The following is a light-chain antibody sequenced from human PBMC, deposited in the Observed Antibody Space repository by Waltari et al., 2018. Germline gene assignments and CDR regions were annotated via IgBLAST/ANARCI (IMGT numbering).Light chain of an antibody. CDR1: QSVLHSSNQKNY. J-gene: IGKJ5*01. CDR2: WAS. V-gene: IGKV4-1*01. CDR3: QQYFNTPFT. Sequence: DIVMTQSPDSLAVSLGERATINCRSSQSVLHSSNQKNYLVWYQQKVGQPPKVLIYWASTRESGVPDRFSGSGSGTDFTLTISSLQAEDVALYYCQQYFNTPFTFGQGTRLEIK.